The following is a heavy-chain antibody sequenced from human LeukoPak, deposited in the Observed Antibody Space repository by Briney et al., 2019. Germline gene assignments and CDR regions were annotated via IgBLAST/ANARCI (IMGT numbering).Heavy chain of an antibody. CDR1: GGSISSYY. D-gene: IGHD6-19*01. CDR3: ARVDAGYSSGWYDDY. Sequence: PSETLSLTCTVSGGSISSYYWSWIRQPAGKGLEWIGRIYTSGSTNYNPSLKSRVTMSVDTSKNQFSLKLSSVTAADTAVYYCARVDAGYSSGWYDDYWGQGTLVTVSS. CDR2: IYTSGST. V-gene: IGHV4-4*07. J-gene: IGHJ4*02.